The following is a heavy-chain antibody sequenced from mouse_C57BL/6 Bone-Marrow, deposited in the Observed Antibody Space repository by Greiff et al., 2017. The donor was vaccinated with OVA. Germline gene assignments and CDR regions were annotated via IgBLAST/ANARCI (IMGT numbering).Heavy chain of an antibody. CDR3: ARREIHSGFDY. J-gene: IGHJ2*01. D-gene: IGHD6-1*01. CDR1: GYTFTSYW. CDR2: IDPSDSET. V-gene: IGHV1-52*01. Sequence: QVQLQQPGAELVRPGSSVKLSCKASGYTFTSYWMHWVKQRPIHGLEWIGNIDPSDSETHSNQKFKDKATLTVDKSSSPAYMQLSSLTSEDVAVYYCARREIHSGFDYWGQGTTLTVSS.